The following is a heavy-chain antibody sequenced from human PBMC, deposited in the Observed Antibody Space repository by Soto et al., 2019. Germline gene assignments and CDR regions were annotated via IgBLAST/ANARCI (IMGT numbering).Heavy chain of an antibody. CDR2: ISSSGSTI. CDR3: ARSEAVAGNANYFDY. Sequence: PGGSLRLSCAASGFTFSDYNMSWIRQAPGKGLEWVSYISSSGSTIYYADSVKGRFTISRDNAKNSLYLQMNSLRAEDTAVYYCARSEAVAGNANYFDYWGQGTLVTVSS. CDR1: GFTFSDYN. J-gene: IGHJ4*02. D-gene: IGHD6-19*01. V-gene: IGHV3-11*01.